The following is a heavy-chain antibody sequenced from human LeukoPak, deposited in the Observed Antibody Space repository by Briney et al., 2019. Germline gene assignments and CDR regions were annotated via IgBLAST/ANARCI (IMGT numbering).Heavy chain of an antibody. D-gene: IGHD3-9*01. CDR1: RFTFSGYT. J-gene: IGHJ4*02. CDR3: ARDKSSQRPYFLDY. V-gene: IGHV3-30*04. Sequence: GRSLSLSCAVSRFTFSGYTMHWVRQAPGKGLEWLALISSDGRDTFYADSVKGRFTISRDNPKNTLYLQIDSLRVDDTAVYYCARDKSSQRPYFLDYWGQGTPVTVSS. CDR2: ISSDGRDT.